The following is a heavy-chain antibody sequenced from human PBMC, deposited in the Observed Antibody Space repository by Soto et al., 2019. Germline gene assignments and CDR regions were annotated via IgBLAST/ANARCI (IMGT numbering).Heavy chain of an antibody. Sequence: SVKVSCKASGYTFTSYAMHWVRQAPGHRLEWMGWINAGNGNTKYSQKFQGRVTITRDTSASTAYMELSSLRSEDTAVYYCARGSPIWGSYRWLYDIDYWGQGTLVTVSS. CDR1: GYTFTSYA. J-gene: IGHJ4*02. CDR3: ARGSPIWGSYRWLYDIDY. V-gene: IGHV1-3*01. D-gene: IGHD3-16*02. CDR2: INAGNGNT.